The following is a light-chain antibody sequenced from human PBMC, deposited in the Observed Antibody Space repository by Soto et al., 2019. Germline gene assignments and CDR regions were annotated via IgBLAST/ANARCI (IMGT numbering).Light chain of an antibody. V-gene: IGKV1-33*01. CDR3: QQANNFPRT. J-gene: IGKJ1*01. CDR1: QDISNY. Sequence: DIQMTQSPSSLSASVGDRVTITCQASQDISNYLNWYQQKPGKAPKLLIYDASNLETGVPSRFSGSGSGTDFTFTISSLQPEDSATYYCQQANNFPRTFGQGTKVEIK. CDR2: DAS.